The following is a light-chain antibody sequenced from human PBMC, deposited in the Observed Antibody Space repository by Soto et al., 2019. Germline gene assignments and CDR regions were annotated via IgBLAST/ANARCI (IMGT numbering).Light chain of an antibody. V-gene: IGLV2-14*01. CDR1: SSDVGGYNY. J-gene: IGLJ2*01. CDR3: SSFTSTNTVL. CDR2: NVS. Sequence: QSALTQPASVSGSPGQSITLSCTGTSSDVGGYNYVSWYQQHPGKAPKLMIYNVSNRPSGVSNRFSGSKSGNTASLTISGPQAEDEGHYYCSSFTSTNTVLFGGGTKLTVL.